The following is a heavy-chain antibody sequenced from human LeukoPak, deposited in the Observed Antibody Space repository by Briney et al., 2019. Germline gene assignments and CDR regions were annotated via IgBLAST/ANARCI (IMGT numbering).Heavy chain of an antibody. CDR3: ARDGCPTTKSGCVGNWFDP. D-gene: IGHD1-26*01. Sequence: SETLSLTCTVSGGSISSYYWSWNRQPPGKGLEWIGYMYYTGSTNYNPSLKSRLTISVDTSKNQFSLRLSSVTAADTAVYYCARDGCPTTKSGCVGNWFDPWGQGTLVTVSS. V-gene: IGHV4-59*01. CDR2: MYYTGST. CDR1: GGSISSYY. J-gene: IGHJ5*02.